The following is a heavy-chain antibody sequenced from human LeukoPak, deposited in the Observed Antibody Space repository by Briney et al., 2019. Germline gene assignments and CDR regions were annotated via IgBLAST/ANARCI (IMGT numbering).Heavy chain of an antibody. J-gene: IGHJ6*03. CDR2: ISAYNGNT. CDR1: GYTFTSYG. D-gene: IGHD6-6*01. V-gene: IGHV1-18*01. CDR3: ARTAQLVRYYYYYYMDV. Sequence: ASVKVSCKASGYTFTSYGISWVRQAPGQGLEWMGWISAYNGNTNYAQKLQGRVTMTTDTSTSTAYMELRSLRSDDTAVYYCARTAQLVRYYYYYYMDVWGKGTTVTVSS.